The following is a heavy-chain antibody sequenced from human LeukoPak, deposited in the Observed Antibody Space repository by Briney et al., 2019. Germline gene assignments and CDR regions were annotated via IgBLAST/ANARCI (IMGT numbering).Heavy chain of an antibody. D-gene: IGHD2-2*01. J-gene: IGHJ4*02. Sequence: SQTLSLTCTVSGGSISSGDYYWSWIRQPPGKGLEWIGYIYYSGSTYYNPSLKSRVTISVDTSKNQFSLKLSSVTPADTAVYYYARVPAAILFLDYWGQGTLVTVSS. CDR2: IYYSGST. CDR1: GGSISSGDYY. V-gene: IGHV4-30-4*01. CDR3: ARVPAAILFLDY.